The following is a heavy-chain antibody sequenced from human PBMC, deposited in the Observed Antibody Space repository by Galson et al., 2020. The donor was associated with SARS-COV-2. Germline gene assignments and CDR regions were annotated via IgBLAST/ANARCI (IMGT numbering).Heavy chain of an antibody. CDR2: IFYSGST. Sequence: SETLSLTCTVSGGSINSGYYYWNWIRQPPGQGLEWNGYIFYSGSTYYNPSLKSRISISLDTSQNQFSLRLTSVTAADTAVYYCARDGRYSIGGRFYYYGMDVWGQGTTVTVSS. J-gene: IGHJ6*02. D-gene: IGHD1-26*01. CDR3: ARDGRYSIGGRFYYYGMDV. CDR1: GGSINSGYYY. V-gene: IGHV4-30-4*01.